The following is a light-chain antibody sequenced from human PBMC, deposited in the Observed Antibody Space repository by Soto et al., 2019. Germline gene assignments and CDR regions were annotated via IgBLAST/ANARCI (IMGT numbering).Light chain of an antibody. V-gene: IGKV1-5*03. Sequence: DIQMTQSPSTLSASVGDRVTITCRASQSVSTWLAWYQQKPGKAPHLLIFKASTLESGVPSRFSGSGSGTEFTLTITRLQPDDFATYYFQQYNVHSPWTFGQGTKVEIK. J-gene: IGKJ1*01. CDR2: KAS. CDR3: QQYNVHSPWT. CDR1: QSVSTW.